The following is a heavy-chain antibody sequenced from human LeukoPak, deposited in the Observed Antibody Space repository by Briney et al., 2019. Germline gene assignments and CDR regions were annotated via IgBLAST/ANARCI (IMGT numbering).Heavy chain of an antibody. CDR1: GGSISSSSYY. V-gene: IGHV4-39*07. Sequence: SETLSLTCTVSGGSISSSSYYWGWIRQPPGKGLEWIGSIYYSGSTYYNPSLKSRVTISVDTSKNQFSLKLSSVTAADTAVYYCAREGCSGGSCYRGRIFDYWGQGTLVTVSS. D-gene: IGHD2-15*01. CDR3: AREGCSGGSCYRGRIFDY. CDR2: IYYSGST. J-gene: IGHJ4*02.